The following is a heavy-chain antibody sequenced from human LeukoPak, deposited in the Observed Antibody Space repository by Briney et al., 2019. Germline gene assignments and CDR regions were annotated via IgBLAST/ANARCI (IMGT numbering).Heavy chain of an antibody. CDR2: MNPNSGNT. CDR3: AWGARSSLGATRSCLDY. J-gene: IGHJ4*02. CDR1: GYTFTSYD. D-gene: IGHD1-26*01. Sequence: ASVKVSCKASGYTFTSYDINWVRQATGQGLEWMGWMNPNSGNTGYAQKFQGRVTMTRNTSISTAYMELSSLRAEDTAVYYCAWGARSSLGATRSCLDYWGQGTLVTVSS. V-gene: IGHV1-8*01.